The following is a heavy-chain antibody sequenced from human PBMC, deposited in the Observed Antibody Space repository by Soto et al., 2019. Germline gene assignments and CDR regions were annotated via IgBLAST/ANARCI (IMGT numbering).Heavy chain of an antibody. CDR2: IYTSGST. J-gene: IGHJ4*02. V-gene: IGHV4-4*07. CDR3: ARALRQAAGTELDY. CDR1: GGSISSYY. D-gene: IGHD6-13*01. Sequence: SETLSLTCTVSGGSISSYYWSRIRQPAGKGLEWIGRIYTSGSTNYNPSLKSRVTMSVDTSKNQFSLKLSSVTAADTAVYYCARALRQAAGTELDYWGQGTLVTVSS.